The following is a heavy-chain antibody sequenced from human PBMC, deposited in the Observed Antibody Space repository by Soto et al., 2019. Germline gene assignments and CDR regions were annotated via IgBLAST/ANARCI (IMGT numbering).Heavy chain of an antibody. V-gene: IGHV3-7*01. Sequence: DSVKGRFTISRDNAKNSLYLQMNSLRAEDMAVYYYARGETALRPRDYLDYWGQGTLVTVSS. D-gene: IGHD4-17*01. J-gene: IGHJ4*02. CDR3: ARGETALRPRDYLDY.